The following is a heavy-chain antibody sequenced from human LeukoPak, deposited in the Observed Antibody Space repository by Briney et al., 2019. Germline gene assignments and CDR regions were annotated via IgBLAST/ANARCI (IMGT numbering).Heavy chain of an antibody. CDR2: IYSGGST. CDR1: GFTVSSKY. D-gene: IGHD3-9*01. V-gene: IGHV3-53*01. Sequence: GGSLRLSCAASGFTVSSKYMSWVRQAPGKGLEWVSVIYSGGSTYYADSVKGRFTISRDNSKNTLYLQMNSLRAEDTAVYYCARDFSRYFDWLSREGGQGTLVTVSS. CDR3: ARDFSRYFDWLSRE. J-gene: IGHJ4*02.